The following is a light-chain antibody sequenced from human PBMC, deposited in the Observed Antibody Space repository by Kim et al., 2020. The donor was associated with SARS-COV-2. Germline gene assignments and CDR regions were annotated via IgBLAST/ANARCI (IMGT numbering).Light chain of an antibody. V-gene: IGKV1-5*03. Sequence: ASVGDSVTITCRASQSISSWLAWYQQKPGKAPKLLIYKASSLESGVPSRFSGSGSGTEFTLTISSLQPDDFATYYCQQYNSYSSTFGQGTRLEIK. J-gene: IGKJ5*01. CDR3: QQYNSYSST. CDR1: QSISSW. CDR2: KAS.